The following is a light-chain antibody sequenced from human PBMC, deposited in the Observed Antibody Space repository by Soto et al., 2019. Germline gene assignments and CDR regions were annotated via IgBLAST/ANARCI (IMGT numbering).Light chain of an antibody. CDR2: AAS. V-gene: IGKV1-9*01. CDR1: QGISSY. Sequence: DIQLTQSPSFLSASVGDRVTITCRASQGISSYLAWYQQKPGKAPKLLIYAASTLQSGIPSRFSGSGSGTDFTLTIRSLQPEDIATYYCQQYDNLPITFGQGTRLEIK. CDR3: QQYDNLPIT. J-gene: IGKJ5*01.